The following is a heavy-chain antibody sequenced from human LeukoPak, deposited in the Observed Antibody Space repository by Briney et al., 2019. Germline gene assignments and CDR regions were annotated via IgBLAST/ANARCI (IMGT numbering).Heavy chain of an antibody. CDR1: GFTFSSYG. V-gene: IGHV3-30*02. CDR2: IRYDGSNK. J-gene: IGHJ4*02. CDR3: AKDLRYCSGGSCYSYCFDY. Sequence: PGGSLRLSCAASGFTFSSYGMHWVRQAPGKGLEWVAFIRYDGSNKYYADSVKGRFTISRDNSKNTLYLQMNSLRAEDTAVYYCAKDLRYCSGGSCYSYCFDYWGQGTLVTVSS. D-gene: IGHD2-15*01.